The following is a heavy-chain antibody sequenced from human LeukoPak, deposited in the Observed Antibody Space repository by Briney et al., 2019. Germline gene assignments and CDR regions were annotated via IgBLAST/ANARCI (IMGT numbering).Heavy chain of an antibody. CDR2: IYYSEST. V-gene: IGHV4-59*08. J-gene: IGHJ4*02. D-gene: IGHD4-17*01. CDR1: GGSISSSY. Sequence: SGTLSLTCTVSGGSISSSYWSWIRQSPGKRLEWIGYIYYSESTNYNPSLNSRVALSVDPSKSQFSLRLSSVTAADTAVYYCAGLAYGDYGGYFDYWGQGTLVTVSS. CDR3: AGLAYGDYGGYFDY.